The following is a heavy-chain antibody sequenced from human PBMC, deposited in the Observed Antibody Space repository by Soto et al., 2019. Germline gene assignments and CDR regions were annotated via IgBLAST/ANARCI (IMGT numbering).Heavy chain of an antibody. CDR2: MDPKTGNT. D-gene: IGHD6-19*01. CDR3: ARGRGWRDY. Sequence: QVQLVQSGAEVKKPGASVKVSCRASEYSFTSYDINWVRQATGQGLEWMGWMDPKTGNTDYGQKFQGRVTMTRNTSISTAYMELSSLTSEDTAVYYCARGRGWRDYWGQGTLVTVSS. J-gene: IGHJ4*02. CDR1: EYSFTSYD. V-gene: IGHV1-8*01.